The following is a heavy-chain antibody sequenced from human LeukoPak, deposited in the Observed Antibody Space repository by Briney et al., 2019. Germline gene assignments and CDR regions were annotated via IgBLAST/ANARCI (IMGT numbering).Heavy chain of an antibody. Sequence: SETLSLTCTVSGGSISRYYWSWIRQPPGKGLEWIGYIYYGGSTNYNPSLKSRVTISVDTSKNQFSLKLTSVTAADTAVYYCAREGCRTSCPTWGYFDHWGQGTLVTVSS. CDR2: IYYGGST. D-gene: IGHD2-2*01. CDR3: AREGCRTSCPTWGYFDH. V-gene: IGHV4-59*12. J-gene: IGHJ4*02. CDR1: GGSISRYY.